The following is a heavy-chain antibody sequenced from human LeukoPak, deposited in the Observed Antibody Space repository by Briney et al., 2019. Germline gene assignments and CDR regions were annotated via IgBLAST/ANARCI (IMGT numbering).Heavy chain of an antibody. CDR3: ATDGSRTTYDL. Sequence: SETLSLTCTVSGGSISSYYWSWIRQPPGKGLEWIGYIYYSGSTNYNPSLKSRVTISVDTSKNQFSLKLSSVTAADTAVYYCATDGSRTTYDLWGRGTLVTVSS. V-gene: IGHV4-59*01. J-gene: IGHJ2*01. CDR1: GGSISSYY. CDR2: IYYSGST. D-gene: IGHD6-13*01.